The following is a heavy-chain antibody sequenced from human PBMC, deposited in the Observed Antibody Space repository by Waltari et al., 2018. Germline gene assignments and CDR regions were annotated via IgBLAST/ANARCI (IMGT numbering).Heavy chain of an antibody. CDR1: GGSISSYY. D-gene: IGHD2-21*01. V-gene: IGHV4-59*01. CDR2: IYYSGST. Sequence: QVQLQESGPGLVKPSETLSLTCTVSGGSISSYYWSWIRQPPGKGLEWIGYIYYSGSTNYNPSLKSRVTISVDTSKNQFSLKLSSVTAADTAVYYCARIYCGGDCYSVLNYYYYMDVWGKGTTVTVSS. CDR3: ARIYCGGDCYSVLNYYYYMDV. J-gene: IGHJ6*03.